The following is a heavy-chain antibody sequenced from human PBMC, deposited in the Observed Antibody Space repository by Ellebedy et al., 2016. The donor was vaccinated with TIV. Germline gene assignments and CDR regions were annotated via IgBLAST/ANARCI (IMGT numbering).Heavy chain of an antibody. J-gene: IGHJ5*02. V-gene: IGHV1-18*01. Sequence: ASVKVSXXASGYTFTSYGISWVRQAPGQGLEWMGWISAYNGNTDYAQKLQGRVTMTTDTSTSTAYMELRSLRSDDTAVYYCARGTTTVTTSWFDPWGQGTLVTVSS. CDR1: GYTFTSYG. CDR3: ARGTTTVTTSWFDP. CDR2: ISAYNGNT. D-gene: IGHD4-17*01.